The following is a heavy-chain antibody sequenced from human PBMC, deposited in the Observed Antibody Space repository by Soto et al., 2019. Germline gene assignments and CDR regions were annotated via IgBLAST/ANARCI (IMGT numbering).Heavy chain of an antibody. D-gene: IGHD3-9*01. J-gene: IGHJ6*02. CDR1: GYTFTSYA. CDR3: ARDKLRYFDWFHGGGYGIDV. V-gene: IGHV1-3*01. CDR2: INAGNGNT. Sequence: ASVKVSCKASGYTFTSYAMHWVRQAPGQRLEWMGWINAGNGNTKYSQKFQGRVTITRDTSASTAYMELSSLRSEDTAVYYCARDKLRYFDWFHGGGYGIDVWGQGTTVTVSS.